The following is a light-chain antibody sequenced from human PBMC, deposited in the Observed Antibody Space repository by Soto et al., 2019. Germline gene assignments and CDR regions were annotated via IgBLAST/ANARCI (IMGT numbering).Light chain of an antibody. CDR1: QSISTN. Sequence: EIVMTQSPATLSVSPGERATLSCRASQSISTNVAWYQQKPGQAPRLLISDASTRATGIPVRFSGSGSGADYTLTISSLEPEDFAVYYCQQRSNLPWTFGQGTKV. CDR2: DAS. J-gene: IGKJ1*01. V-gene: IGKV3-11*01. CDR3: QQRSNLPWT.